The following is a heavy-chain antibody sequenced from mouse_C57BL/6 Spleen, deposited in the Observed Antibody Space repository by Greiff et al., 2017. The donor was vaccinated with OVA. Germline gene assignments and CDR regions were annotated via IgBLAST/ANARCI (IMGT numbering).Heavy chain of an antibody. Sequence: QVQLQQPGAELVRPGSSVKLSCKASGYTFTSYWMDWVKQRPGQGLEWIGNIYPSDSETHYNQKFKDKATLTVDKSSSTAYMQLSSLASEDSAVYYCARRTSNFDYWGQGTTLTVSS. CDR3: ARRTSNFDY. D-gene: IGHD5-1*01. CDR1: GYTFTSYW. V-gene: IGHV1-61*01. CDR2: IYPSDSET. J-gene: IGHJ2*01.